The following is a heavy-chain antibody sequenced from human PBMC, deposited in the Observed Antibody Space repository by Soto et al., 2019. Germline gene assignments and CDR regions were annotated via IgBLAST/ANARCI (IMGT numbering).Heavy chain of an antibody. CDR2: TRNKANSYTT. Sequence: GGSLRLSCAASGFTFSDHYMDWVRQAPGKGLEWVGRTRNKANSYTTEYAASVKGRFTISRDDSKNSLYLQMNSLKTEDTAVYYCAREIIFFPYYYYGMDVWGQGTTVTVSS. V-gene: IGHV3-72*01. CDR1: GFTFSDHY. D-gene: IGHD3-9*01. CDR3: AREIIFFPYYYYGMDV. J-gene: IGHJ6*02.